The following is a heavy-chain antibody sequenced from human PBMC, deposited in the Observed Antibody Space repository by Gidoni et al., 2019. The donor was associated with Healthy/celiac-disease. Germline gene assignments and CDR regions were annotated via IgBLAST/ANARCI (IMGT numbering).Heavy chain of an antibody. J-gene: IGHJ4*02. D-gene: IGHD2-21*02. CDR2: ISHSGST. Sequence: QVQLQESGPGLVKPSATLSLTCAVSGYSISSGYYWGWIRQPPGKGLEWIGSISHSGSTYYNPSFKRRVTISVDTSKNQFSLKLSSVTAADTAVYYCARVGYCGGDCYSEVDYWGQGTLVTVSS. CDR3: ARVGYCGGDCYSEVDY. V-gene: IGHV4-38-2*01. CDR1: GYSISSGYY.